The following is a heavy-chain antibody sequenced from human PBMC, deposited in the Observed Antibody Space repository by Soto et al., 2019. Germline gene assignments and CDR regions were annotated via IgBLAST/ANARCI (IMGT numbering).Heavy chain of an antibody. J-gene: IGHJ6*02. Sequence: ASVKVSCKASGYTFTRSGISWVRQAPGQGPEWIGRISSYNGVTNYVQTFQGRVTMSTDTSTSTAYMELWSLRSDDTAVYYCAREGVAPYYYYGMDVWGQGTPVTVSS. D-gene: IGHD5-12*01. CDR1: GYTFTRSG. CDR2: ISSYNGVT. V-gene: IGHV1-18*01. CDR3: AREGVAPYYYYGMDV.